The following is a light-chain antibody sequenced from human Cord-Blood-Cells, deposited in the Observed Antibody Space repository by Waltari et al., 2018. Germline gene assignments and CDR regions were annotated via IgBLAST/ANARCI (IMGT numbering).Light chain of an antibody. J-gene: IGLJ2*01. CDR2: GVS. V-gene: IGLV2-14*01. Sequence: QSALTQSASVSGSPGQSITISCTGTSSDVGGYNYVSWYQQHPGKAPKLVIYGVSNRPSGVSNRFSGSESGNTASLTICGLQAEDEADYYCSSYTSSSTLVVFGGGTKLTVL. CDR1: SSDVGGYNY. CDR3: SSYTSSSTLVV.